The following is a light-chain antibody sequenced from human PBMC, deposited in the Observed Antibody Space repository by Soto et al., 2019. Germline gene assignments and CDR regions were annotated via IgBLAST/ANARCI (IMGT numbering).Light chain of an antibody. Sequence: DIQMTQSPSSLSASVGDRVTITCRASQNIYTSLNWYQQKPGKAPNLLIYAASTLRSGVPSRFSGSGSGTDFTLTISSLQPEDFATYYCQQHYSTRTFGLGTKVVI. V-gene: IGKV1-39*01. CDR2: AAS. CDR3: QQHYSTRT. CDR1: QNIYTS. J-gene: IGKJ1*01.